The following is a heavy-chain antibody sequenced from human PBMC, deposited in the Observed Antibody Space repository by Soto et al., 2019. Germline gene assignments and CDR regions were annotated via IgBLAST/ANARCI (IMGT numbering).Heavy chain of an antibody. D-gene: IGHD2-15*01. V-gene: IGHV3-48*02. Sequence: VGSLRLSCAASGFTLSSYSLNWVRQAPGKGLEWVSYISSSSGTIYHADSVKGRFTISRDNVKNSLHLQMKSLRDEDTAVYYCAREFCSGGTCYNYYYAMDVWGRGTTVTVSS. CDR2: ISSSSGTI. J-gene: IGHJ6*02. CDR3: AREFCSGGTCYNYYYAMDV. CDR1: GFTLSSYS.